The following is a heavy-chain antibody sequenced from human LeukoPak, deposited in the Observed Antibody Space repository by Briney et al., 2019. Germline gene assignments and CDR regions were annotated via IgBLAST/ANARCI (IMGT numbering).Heavy chain of an antibody. V-gene: IGHV1-24*01. Sequence: ASVKVSCKVSGYTLTELSMHWVRQAPGEGLEWMGGFDPEDGETIYAQKFQGRVTMTEDTSTDTAYMELSSLRSEDTAVYYCATGFRDGDYVRQFDYWGQGTLVTVSS. J-gene: IGHJ4*02. CDR1: GYTLTELS. CDR2: FDPEDGET. D-gene: IGHD4-17*01. CDR3: ATGFRDGDYVRQFDY.